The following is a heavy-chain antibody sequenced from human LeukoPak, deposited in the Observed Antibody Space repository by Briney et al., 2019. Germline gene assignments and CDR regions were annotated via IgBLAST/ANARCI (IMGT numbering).Heavy chain of an antibody. V-gene: IGHV3-11*01. CDR1: GFSFSDYY. CDR2: IRSGATTI. CDR3: ATINFRPY. D-gene: IGHD1-1*01. Sequence: KPGGSLTLSCEASGFSFSDYYMSWIRQPPGKGLEWIAYIRSGATTIYYADSVKGRFTISRDDAKSSLFLQMNSLRAEDTAIYYCATINFRPYWGQGTLVTVSS. J-gene: IGHJ4*02.